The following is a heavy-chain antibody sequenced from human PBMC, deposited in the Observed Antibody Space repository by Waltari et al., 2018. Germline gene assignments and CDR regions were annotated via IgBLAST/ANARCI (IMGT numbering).Heavy chain of an antibody. J-gene: IGHJ6*02. D-gene: IGHD3-16*01. CDR1: GFIFSTYS. Sequence: EVQLVESGGDLVQPGGSLRLSCVGSGFIFSTYSMSWVRQAPGKGLVLVSYISNRGSTVHYADSVKGRFTISRDNANNSVYLQMNSLRGEDTAVYYCARSRTDTWGHSFSGMDVWGQGTTVTVSS. CDR2: ISNRGSTV. CDR3: ARSRTDTWGHSFSGMDV. V-gene: IGHV3-48*01.